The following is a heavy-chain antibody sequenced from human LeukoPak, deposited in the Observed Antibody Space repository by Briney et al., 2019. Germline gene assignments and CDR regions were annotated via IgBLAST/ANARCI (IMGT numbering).Heavy chain of an antibody. V-gene: IGHV3-33*06. Sequence: GGSLRLSCAASGFTLTTYGTHWLRQAPGKGLEWVAVIWYDGSKKFYGDSVKGRFTVSRDTSENTMYLQMNTLRAEDTAVYYCAKDYPLDYWGQGALVTVSS. CDR1: GFTLTTYG. CDR2: IWYDGSKK. CDR3: AKDYPLDY. J-gene: IGHJ4*02.